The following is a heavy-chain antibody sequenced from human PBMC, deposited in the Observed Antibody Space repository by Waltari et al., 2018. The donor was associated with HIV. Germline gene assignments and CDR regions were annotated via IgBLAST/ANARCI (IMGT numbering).Heavy chain of an antibody. J-gene: IGHJ3*02. CDR1: GFTFSSYG. V-gene: IGHV3-30*02. CDR2: IRDDGSNK. D-gene: IGHD2-15*01. CDR3: AKMGRYCSGGSCYSGAFGI. Sequence: QVQLVESGGGVVQPGGSLRLHCAASGFTFSSYGMHWVRQAPGKGLEWVAFIRDDGSNKYYADSVKGRFTISRDNSKNTLYLQMNSLRAEDTAVYYYAKMGRYCSGGSCYSGAFGIWGQGTMVTVSS.